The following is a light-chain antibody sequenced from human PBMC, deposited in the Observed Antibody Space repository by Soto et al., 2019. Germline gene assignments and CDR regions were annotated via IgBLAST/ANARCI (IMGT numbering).Light chain of an antibody. V-gene: IGKV1-9*01. CDR2: AAS. J-gene: IGKJ5*01. CDR3: QQLNTYPIT. CDR1: QGISSY. Sequence: DIPLTQAPSFLVSSVRDKNTITCRASQGISSYLVWYQQRPGKAPKLLIYAASTLQSGVPSRFSGSGSGTEFTLSICSLQPEDFATYYCQQLNTYPITFGLGTRLEIK.